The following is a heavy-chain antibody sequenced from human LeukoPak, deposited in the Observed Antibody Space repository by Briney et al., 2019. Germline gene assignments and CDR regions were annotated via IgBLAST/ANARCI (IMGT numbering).Heavy chain of an antibody. CDR1: GFTFSSYS. J-gene: IGHJ4*02. CDR2: ISSSSSYI. CDR3: ARGPCGTFAVDY. V-gene: IGHV3-21*01. Sequence: GGSLRLSCAASGFTFSSYSMNWVRQAPGKGLEWVSSISSSSSYIYYADSVKGRFTISRDNAKNSLYLQMNSLRAEDTAVYYCARGPCGTFAVDYWGQGTLVTVSS. D-gene: IGHD1-7*01.